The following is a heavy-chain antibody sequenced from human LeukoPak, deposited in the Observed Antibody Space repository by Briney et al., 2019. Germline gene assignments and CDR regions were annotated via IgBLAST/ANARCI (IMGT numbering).Heavy chain of an antibody. CDR1: GFIFSSYVM. Sequence: GSLRLSCAASGFIFSSYVMSWVRQPPGKGLEWIGEIYHSGSTNYNPSLKSRVTISVDKSKNQFSLKLSSVTAADTAVYYCARVADYYDSSAYERDYWGQGTLVTVSS. CDR2: IYHSGST. V-gene: IGHV4-4*02. CDR3: ARVADYYDSSAYERDY. J-gene: IGHJ4*02. D-gene: IGHD3-22*01.